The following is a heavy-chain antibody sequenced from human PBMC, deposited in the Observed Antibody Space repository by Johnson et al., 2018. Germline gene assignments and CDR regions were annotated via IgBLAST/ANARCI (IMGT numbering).Heavy chain of an antibody. J-gene: IGHJ3*01. V-gene: IGHV3-49*03. CDR3: TRGGYSPAV. D-gene: IGHD2-15*01. CDR2: IKSKTYGGTT. CDR1: GFTFVAYA. Sequence: VQLVQCGGGLIQPGRSLRLSCPASGFTFVAYAMSWFRQAPGKGLEWVGFIKSKTYGGTTEYAASGKGILTISRDDSESIAYLQMNSLKTEDTGVYYCTRGGYSPAVWGQGTMVTVSS.